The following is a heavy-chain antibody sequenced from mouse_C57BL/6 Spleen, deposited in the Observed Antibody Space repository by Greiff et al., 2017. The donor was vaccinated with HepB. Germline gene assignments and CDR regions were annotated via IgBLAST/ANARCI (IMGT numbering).Heavy chain of an antibody. J-gene: IGHJ1*03. D-gene: IGHD4-1*01. V-gene: IGHV5-6*02. Sequence: EVMLVESGGDLVKPGGSLKLSCAASGFTFSSYGMSWVRQTPDKRLEWVATISSGGSYTYYPDSVKGRFTISRDNAKNTLYLQMSSLKSEDTAMYYCARQSELDWYFDVWGTGTTVTVSS. CDR3: ARQSELDWYFDV. CDR1: GFTFSSYG. CDR2: ISSGGSYT.